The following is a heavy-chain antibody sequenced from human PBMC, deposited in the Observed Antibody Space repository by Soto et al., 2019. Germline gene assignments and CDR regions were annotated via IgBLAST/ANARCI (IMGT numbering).Heavy chain of an antibody. J-gene: IGHJ4*02. CDR1: GFSITTTW. D-gene: IGHD3-3*01. V-gene: IGHV3-15*07. CDR2: VKSTADGGTA. Sequence: EVQLVESGGGLVQPGGSLRLSCAASGFSITTTWMHWVRQAPGKGLEWVGRVKSTADGGTADYAAPVKGRFTVSRDDSKNTQYLQMNSLKMEDTAVYYCNSYPKFWGGHTPIWGQGTLVTVSS. CDR3: NSYPKFWGGHTPI.